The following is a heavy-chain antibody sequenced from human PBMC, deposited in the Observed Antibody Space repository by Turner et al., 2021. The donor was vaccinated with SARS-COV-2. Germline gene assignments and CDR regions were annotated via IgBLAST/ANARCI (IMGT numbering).Heavy chain of an antibody. V-gene: IGHV1-2*04. J-gene: IGHJ5*02. Sequence: QVQLVQSGAEVKKPGASVKVSCQASGYPFTGYYMHWVRQAPGQGLEWMGWINPKSGGTNYAQKFQGWVTMTRDTSISTAYMELSRLRSDDTAVYYCAREDRGYSYGYGRFDPWGQGTLVTVSS. CDR3: AREDRGYSYGYGRFDP. D-gene: IGHD5-18*01. CDR2: INPKSGGT. CDR1: GYPFTGYY.